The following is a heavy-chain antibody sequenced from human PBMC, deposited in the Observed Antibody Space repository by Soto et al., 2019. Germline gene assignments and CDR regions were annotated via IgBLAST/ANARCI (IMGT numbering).Heavy chain of an antibody. D-gene: IGHD3-3*01. CDR3: ASTSSGYLDAFDI. J-gene: IGHJ3*02. V-gene: IGHV4-31*03. CDR2: IYYSGGT. CDR1: GGSISSGGYY. Sequence: SETLSLTCTVSGGSISSGGYYWSWIRQHPGKGLEWIGYIYYSGGTYYNPSLKSRVTISVDTSKNQFSLKLSSVTAADTAVYYCASTSSGYLDAFDIWGQGTMVTVSS.